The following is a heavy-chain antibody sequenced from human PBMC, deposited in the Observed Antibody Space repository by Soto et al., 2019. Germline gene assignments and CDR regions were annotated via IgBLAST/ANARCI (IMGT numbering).Heavy chain of an antibody. CDR2: IYYSGST. D-gene: IGHD6-13*01. CDR3: ARDRYSSSWQTYGMDV. Sequence: SETLSLTCTVSGGSISSGDYYWSWIRQPPGKGLEWIGYIYYSGSTYYNPSLKSRVTISVDTSKNQFSLKLSSVTAADTAVYYCARDRYSSSWQTYGMDVWGQGTTVTVSS. V-gene: IGHV4-30-4*01. J-gene: IGHJ6*02. CDR1: GGSISSGDYY.